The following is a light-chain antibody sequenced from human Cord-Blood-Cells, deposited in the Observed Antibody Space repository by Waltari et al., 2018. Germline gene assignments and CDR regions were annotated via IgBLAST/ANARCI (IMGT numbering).Light chain of an antibody. CDR2: RNN. J-gene: IGLJ3*02. V-gene: IGLV1-47*01. CDR1: SSNIGSNY. Sequence: QYVLTQPPSASGTPGQRVPIACSGSSSNIGSNYVYWYQQLPGTAPKLLIYRNNQRPSGVPDRFSGSKSGTSASLAISGLRSEDEADYYCAAWDDSLSGLVFGGGTKLTVL. CDR3: AAWDDSLSGLV.